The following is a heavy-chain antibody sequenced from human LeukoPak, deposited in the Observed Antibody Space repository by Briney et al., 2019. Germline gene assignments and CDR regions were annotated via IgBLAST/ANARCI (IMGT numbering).Heavy chain of an antibody. J-gene: IGHJ4*02. CDR3: ASTEFLDH. Sequence: PGGSLRLSCAASGFTFSTYSMNWVRQAPGKGLEWISYISNSSNTIYYADSVKGRFTISRDNAKNSLFLQMNSLRVEDTAVYYCASTEFLDHWGQETLVTVSS. CDR2: ISNSSNTI. D-gene: IGHD3-10*01. CDR1: GFTFSTYS. V-gene: IGHV3-48*01.